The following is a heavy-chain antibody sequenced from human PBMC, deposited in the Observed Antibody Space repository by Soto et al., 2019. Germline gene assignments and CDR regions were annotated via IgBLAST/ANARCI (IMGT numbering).Heavy chain of an antibody. CDR3: ARALRYDSRNAFDI. D-gene: IGHD3-22*01. CDR2: IYSGGST. Sequence: EVQLVETGGGLIQPGGSLRLSCAASGFTVSSNYMSWVRQAPGKGLEWVSVIYSGGSTYYADSVKGRFTISRDNSKNTLYLQMNSLRAEDTAVYYCARALRYDSRNAFDIWGQGTMVTVSS. CDR1: GFTVSSNY. J-gene: IGHJ3*02. V-gene: IGHV3-53*02.